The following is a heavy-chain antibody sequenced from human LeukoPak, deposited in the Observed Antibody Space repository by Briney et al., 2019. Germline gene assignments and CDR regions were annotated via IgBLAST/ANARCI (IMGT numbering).Heavy chain of an antibody. CDR3: ARGPTVQEDLDY. CDR2: IYSGGST. J-gene: IGHJ4*02. CDR1: GITVSSND. Sequence: GGSLRLSCAASGITVSSNDMSWVRQAPGKGLEWVSVIYSGGSTYYADSVKGRFTISRGISKNTLYLQMNSLRAEDTAAYYCARGPTVQEDLDYWGQGTLVTVSS. V-gene: IGHV3-66*01.